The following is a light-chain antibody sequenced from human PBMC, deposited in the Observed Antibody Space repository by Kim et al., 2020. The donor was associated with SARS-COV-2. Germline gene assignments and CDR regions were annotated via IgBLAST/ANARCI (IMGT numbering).Light chain of an antibody. J-gene: IGLJ2*01. CDR3: ATWDDALNAGV. Sequence: QSVLTQPPSVSAAPGQRITISCSGSDSNIGNNYVSWYQQFTGTAPKLLIHYTSERPSGIPDRFSASKSDTSATLDITGLQTGDEADYYCATWDDALNAGVFGGGTKVTVL. CDR1: DSNIGNNY. CDR2: YTS. V-gene: IGLV1-51*01.